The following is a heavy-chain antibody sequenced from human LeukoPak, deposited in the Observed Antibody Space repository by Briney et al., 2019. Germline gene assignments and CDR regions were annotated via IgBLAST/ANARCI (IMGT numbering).Heavy chain of an antibody. CDR1: GXTFSSYS. J-gene: IGHJ4*02. CDR2: ISSSSSYI. Sequence: PGGSLRLSCAASGXTFSSYSMNWVRQAPGKGLEWVSSISSSSSYIYYADSVKGRFTISRDNAKNSLYLQMNSLRAEDTAVYYCARDPMSKLRFAPFDYWGQGTLVTVSS. V-gene: IGHV3-21*01. CDR3: ARDPMSKLRFAPFDY. D-gene: IGHD3-16*01.